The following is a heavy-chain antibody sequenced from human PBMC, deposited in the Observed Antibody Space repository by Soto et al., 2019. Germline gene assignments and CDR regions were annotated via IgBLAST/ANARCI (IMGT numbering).Heavy chain of an antibody. D-gene: IGHD3-3*01. V-gene: IGHV3-30-3*01. CDR3: AKDLNSDFWTYNWFDP. J-gene: IGHJ5*02. CDR1: GFTFSSYA. CDR2: ISYDGSNK. Sequence: GGSLRLSCAASGFTFSSYAMHWVRQAPGKGLEWVAVISYDGSNKYYADSVKGRFTISRDNSKNTLYLQMNSLRAEDTAVYYCAKDLNSDFWTYNWFDPWGQGTLVTVSS.